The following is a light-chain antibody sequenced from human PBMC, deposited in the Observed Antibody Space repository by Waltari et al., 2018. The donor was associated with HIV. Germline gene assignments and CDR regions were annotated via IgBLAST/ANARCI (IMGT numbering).Light chain of an antibody. Sequence: SYELTQPPSVSVSPGQTARITCSGDALPKRYAYWYPQKSGQAPVLVIYEDSKRPSGIPERFSGSSSGTMATLTISGAQVEYEADYYCYSRDSSGNSWVFGGGTKLTVL. CDR3: YSRDSSGNSWV. CDR2: EDS. J-gene: IGLJ3*02. V-gene: IGLV3-10*01. CDR1: ALPKRY.